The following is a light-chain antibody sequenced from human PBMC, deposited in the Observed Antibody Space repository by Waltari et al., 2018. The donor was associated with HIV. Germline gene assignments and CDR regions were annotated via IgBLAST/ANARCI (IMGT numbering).Light chain of an antibody. J-gene: IGKJ2*01. Sequence: DIEMTQSPSSLSASVGDRVTITCQASQSIGPYLNWYQQKPGKAPRLLLYVASSLQSGVPSRFSGSGSGTDFTLTISSLQPEDSATYYCQQTYSTPRFGQGTKLEIK. CDR3: QQTYSTPR. V-gene: IGKV1-39*01. CDR2: VAS. CDR1: QSIGPY.